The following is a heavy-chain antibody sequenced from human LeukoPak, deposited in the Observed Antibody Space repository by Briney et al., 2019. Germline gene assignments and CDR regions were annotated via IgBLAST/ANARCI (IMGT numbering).Heavy chain of an antibody. V-gene: IGHV4-59*01. D-gene: IGHD3-3*01. J-gene: IGHJ4*02. Sequence: PSETLSLTCTVSGGSISSYYWSWIRQPPGKGLEWIGYIYYSGSTNYNPSLKSRVTISVDTSKNQFSLKLSSVTAADTAVYYCARSITIFGVVTQTRFFDHWGQGTLVTVSS. CDR1: GGSISSYY. CDR3: ARSITIFGVVTQTRFFDH. CDR2: IYYSGST.